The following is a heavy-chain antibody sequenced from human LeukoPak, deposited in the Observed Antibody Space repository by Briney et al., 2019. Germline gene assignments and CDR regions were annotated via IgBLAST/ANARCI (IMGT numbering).Heavy chain of an antibody. D-gene: IGHD5-24*01. CDR2: INRNSGGT. CDR1: GYTFTGYY. Sequence: DSVQVSCKASGYTFTGYYMHWVRQAPGQGLQWMGRINRNSGGTNYAQKFQGRVTMTRDTSISTAYMELSRLRSDDTAVYYCAKDPVSQDGYWGQGTLVTVSS. CDR3: AKDPVSQDGY. J-gene: IGHJ4*02. V-gene: IGHV1-2*06.